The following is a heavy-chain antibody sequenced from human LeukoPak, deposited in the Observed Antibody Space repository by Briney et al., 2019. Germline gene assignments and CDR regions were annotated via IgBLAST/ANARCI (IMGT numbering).Heavy chain of an antibody. CDR1: GGSFSSYS. J-gene: IGHJ2*01. D-gene: IGHD3-10*01. V-gene: IGHV4-34*01. Sequence: SETPSLTCALYGGSFSSYSWSWTWIRQTPEKGLEWIGEIIEKGNANYNPSLKSRVTIDLDTSKNQFSLKLTSMTAADTAMYYCARGYYPPRWYFDLWGRGTLFTVSS. CDR3: ARGYYPPRWYFDL. CDR2: IIEKGNA.